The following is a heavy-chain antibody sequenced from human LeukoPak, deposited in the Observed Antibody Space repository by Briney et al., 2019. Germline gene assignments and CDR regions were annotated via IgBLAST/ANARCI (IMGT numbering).Heavy chain of an antibody. CDR1: GFTFSNYW. CDR2: IKGDGSST. CDR3: ARGLLGGDGYNSYYFDY. D-gene: IGHD5-24*01. J-gene: IGHJ4*02. V-gene: IGHV3-74*01. Sequence: PGGSLRLSCAVSGFTFSNYWMHWVRHDPGKEPVWVSRIKGDGSSTSYADSVKGRFTISRDNAKNTLYLQMSSLRAEDTTVYYCARGLLGGDGYNSYYFDYWGQGTLVTVSS.